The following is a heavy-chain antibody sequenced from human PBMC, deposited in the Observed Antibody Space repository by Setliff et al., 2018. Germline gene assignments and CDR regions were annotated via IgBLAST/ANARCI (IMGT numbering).Heavy chain of an antibody. J-gene: IGHJ6*02. D-gene: IGHD3-3*01. V-gene: IGHV1-2*04. CDR2: INPKSGGT. Sequence: GASVKVSCKASGYTFTGYYMHWVRQAPGQGLEWMGWINPKSGGTNYAQKFQGWVTMTRDTSISTAYMELSRLRSDDTAVYYCARAPRGENYGMDVWGQGTTVTVSS. CDR1: GYTFTGYY. CDR3: ARAPRGENYGMDV.